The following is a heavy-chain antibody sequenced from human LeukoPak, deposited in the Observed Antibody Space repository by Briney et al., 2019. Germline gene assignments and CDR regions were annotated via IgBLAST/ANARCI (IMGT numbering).Heavy chain of an antibody. CDR3: ARTEPHYYYGMDG. CDR1: GGSISSYY. CDR2: IYYSGST. J-gene: IGHJ6*02. V-gene: IGHV4-59*01. D-gene: IGHD2-21*02. Sequence: SETLSLTCTVSGGSISSYYWSWIRQPPGKGLEWIGYIYYSGSTNYNPSLKSRVTISVDTSKNQFSLKLSSVTAADTAVYYCARTEPHYYYGMDGWGQGTTVTVSS.